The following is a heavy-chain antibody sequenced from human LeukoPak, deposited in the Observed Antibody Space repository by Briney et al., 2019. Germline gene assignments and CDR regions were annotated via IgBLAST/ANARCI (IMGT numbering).Heavy chain of an antibody. D-gene: IGHD5-12*01. CDR1: GGSISSNY. CDR3: ARASLIGYSGYEYYFDY. J-gene: IGHJ4*02. CDR2: IYYSGST. V-gene: IGHV4-59*01. Sequence: PSETLSLTCTVSGGSISSNYWSWIRQPPGKGLECIGYIYYSGSTNYNPSLKSRVTISVDTSKNQFSLKLSSVTAADTAVYYCARASLIGYSGYEYYFDYWGQGTLVTVSS.